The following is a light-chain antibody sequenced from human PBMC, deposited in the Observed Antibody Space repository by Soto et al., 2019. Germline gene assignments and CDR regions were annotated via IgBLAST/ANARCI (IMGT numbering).Light chain of an antibody. CDR2: GVS. J-gene: IGKJ3*01. CDR1: QSISSDH. V-gene: IGKV3-20*01. CDR3: QHYRSAPFT. Sequence: EIVLTQSPGILSLSPGERATLACRASQSISSDHLAWYQQRPGQSPRLLIYGVSSRTTGVPDRFSGSGSGTDFTLTISRLEPEDFAVYYCQHYRSAPFTFGPGTKVDIK.